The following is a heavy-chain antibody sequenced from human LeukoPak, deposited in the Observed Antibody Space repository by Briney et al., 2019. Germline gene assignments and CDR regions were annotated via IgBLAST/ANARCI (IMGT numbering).Heavy chain of an antibody. CDR2: INPNSGGT. J-gene: IGHJ4*02. CDR1: GYTFTGYY. D-gene: IGHD5-18*01. V-gene: IGHV1-2*02. CDR3: ARTFFRYSYGYPVY. Sequence: ASVKVSCKASGYTFTGYYMHWVRQAPGQGLEWMGWINPNSGGTNYAQKFQGRVTMTRDTSISTAYMELSRLRSDDTAVYYCARTFFRYSYGYPVYWGQGTLVTVSS.